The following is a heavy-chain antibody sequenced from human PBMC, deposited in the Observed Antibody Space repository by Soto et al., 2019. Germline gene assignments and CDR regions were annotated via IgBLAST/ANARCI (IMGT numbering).Heavy chain of an antibody. CDR1: GGSFSGYY. V-gene: IGHV4-34*09. J-gene: IGHJ4*02. CDR3: ARSFGGAAAGPFDY. Sequence: PSETLSLTCAVYGGSFSGYYWSWIRQPPGKGLEWIGYIYYSGSTYYNPSLKSRVTISVDTSKNQFSLKLSSVTAADTAVYYCARSFGGAAAGPFDYWGQGTLVTVSS. D-gene: IGHD6-13*01. CDR2: IYYSGST.